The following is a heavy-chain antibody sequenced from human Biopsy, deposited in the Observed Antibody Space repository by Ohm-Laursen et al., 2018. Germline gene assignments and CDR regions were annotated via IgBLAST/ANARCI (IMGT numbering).Heavy chain of an antibody. V-gene: IGHV4-59*02. D-gene: IGHD4-11*01. CDR1: GGSVTKYY. Sequence: SDTLSLTCIVSGGSVTKYYWSWIRQPPGKGLEWIGHIYYSVMTNYNPSLQSRVSISVDTSRNQVSLTLSSVTAADTAVYYCARDSGILNYGNFKYYHYYGMDVWGQGTKVTVSS. J-gene: IGHJ6*02. CDR2: IYYSVMT. CDR3: ARDSGILNYGNFKYYHYYGMDV.